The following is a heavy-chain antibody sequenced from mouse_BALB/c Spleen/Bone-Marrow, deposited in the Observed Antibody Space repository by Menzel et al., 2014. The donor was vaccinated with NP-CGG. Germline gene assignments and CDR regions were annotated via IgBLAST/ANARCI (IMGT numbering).Heavy chain of an antibody. J-gene: IGHJ2*01. Sequence: VQVVESGAELVRPGASVKLSCKTSGYTFTSYWINWVKQRPGQGLEWIGNIYPSDNYTNYNQKFKDKATLTVDISSTTAYMQLGSPTSEDSAVYYCTRTYEYCDYWGQGTTLTVSS. D-gene: IGHD2-3*01. CDR3: TRTYEYCDY. CDR1: GYTFTSYW. V-gene: IGHV1-69*02. CDR2: IYPSDNYT.